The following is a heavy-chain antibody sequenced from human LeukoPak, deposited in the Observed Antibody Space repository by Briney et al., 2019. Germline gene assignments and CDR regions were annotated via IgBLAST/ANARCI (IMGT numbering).Heavy chain of an antibody. CDR2: IIPIFGTA. Sequence: SVKVSCKASGGTFSSYAISWVRQAPGQGLEWMGRIIPIFGTANYAQKFQGRVTITTDESTSTAYMELSSLGSEDTAVYYCARDRGSYYYDSSGYYYFDYWGQGTLVTVSS. CDR1: GGTFSSYA. J-gene: IGHJ4*02. D-gene: IGHD3-22*01. CDR3: ARDRGSYYYDSSGYYYFDY. V-gene: IGHV1-69*05.